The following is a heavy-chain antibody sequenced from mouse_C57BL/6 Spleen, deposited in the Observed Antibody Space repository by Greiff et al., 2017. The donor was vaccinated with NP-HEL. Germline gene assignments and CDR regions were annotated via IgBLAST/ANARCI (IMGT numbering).Heavy chain of an antibody. CDR3: ARRADYYFDY. V-gene: IGHV1-42*01. J-gene: IGHJ2*01. Sequence: EVQLQESGPELVKPGASVKISCKASGYSFTGYYMNWVKQSPEKSLEWIGEINPSTGGTTYNQKFKAKATLTVDKSSRTAYMQLKSLTSEDSAVYYCARRADYYFDYWGQGTTLTVSS. CDR2: INPSTGGT. D-gene: IGHD3-3*01. CDR1: GYSFTGYY.